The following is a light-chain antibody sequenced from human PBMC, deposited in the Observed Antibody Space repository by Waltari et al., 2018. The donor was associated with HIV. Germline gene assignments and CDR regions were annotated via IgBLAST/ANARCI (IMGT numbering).Light chain of an antibody. J-gene: IGKJ4*01. V-gene: IGKV1-9*01. CDR2: GTS. Sequence: DIQLTPSPSFLSASIGDRVTITCRANQNIYSYLVWYQQKPGRAPQVLIYGTSTLQSGGPSRFSGSGSGTEVALTITNLQPDDFATYCCQQVNGYPLTFGGGTKVEIK. CDR3: QQVNGYPLT. CDR1: QNIYSY.